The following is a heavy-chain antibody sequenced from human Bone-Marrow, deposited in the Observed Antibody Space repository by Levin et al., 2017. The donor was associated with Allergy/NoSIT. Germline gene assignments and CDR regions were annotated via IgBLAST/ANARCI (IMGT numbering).Heavy chain of an antibody. CDR1: GFTFSNYA. D-gene: IGHD2-15*01. CDR3: AKRYCSGPDCYPRSMDV. CDR2: ISTSGGTT. J-gene: IGHJ6*02. Sequence: ETLSLTCAASGFTFSNYAMRWVRQAPGKGLEWVSGISTSGGTTDYADSVKGRFTISRDNSKNTLYLQMNSLRAEDTALYYCAKRYCSGPDCYPRSMDVWGQGTTVTVSS. V-gene: IGHV3-23*01.